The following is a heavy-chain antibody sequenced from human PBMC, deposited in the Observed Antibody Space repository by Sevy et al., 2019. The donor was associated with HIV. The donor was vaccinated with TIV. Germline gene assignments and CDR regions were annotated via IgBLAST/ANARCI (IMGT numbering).Heavy chain of an antibody. J-gene: IGHJ4*02. Sequence: GGSLRLSCAASGFTFSNYSMHWVRQAPGKGLEWVSAISYGGSKKYYADSVKGRFTISRDNSKNTLYLQMNSLRAEDTAVYYCARSDKRRLIDYWGQGTLVTVSS. CDR2: ISYGGSKK. CDR3: ARSDKRRLIDY. D-gene: IGHD2-8*01. CDR1: GFTFSNYS. V-gene: IGHV3-30*04.